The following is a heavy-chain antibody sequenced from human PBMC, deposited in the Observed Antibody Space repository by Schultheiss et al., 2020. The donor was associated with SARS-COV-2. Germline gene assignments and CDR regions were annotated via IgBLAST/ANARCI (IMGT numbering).Heavy chain of an antibody. D-gene: IGHD6-25*01. CDR1: GGSFSGYY. Sequence: SETLSLTCAVYGGSFSGYYWSWIRQPPGKGLEWIGEINHSGSTNYNPSLKSRVTISVDKSKNQFSLKLSSVTAADTAVYYCARGPQRPYYYGMDVWGQGTTVTVSS. J-gene: IGHJ6*02. CDR2: INHSGST. V-gene: IGHV4-34*01. CDR3: ARGPQRPYYYGMDV.